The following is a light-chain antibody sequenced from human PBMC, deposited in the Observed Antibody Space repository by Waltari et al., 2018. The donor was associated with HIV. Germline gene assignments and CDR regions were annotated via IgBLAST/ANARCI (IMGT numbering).Light chain of an antibody. Sequence: DIHLTQSPPFLSASIGAKVTIPCRATQGINSYLAWYQQKPGKAPKLLIYVASTLRSGVPSRFSGSGSGTEFTLTISNLQPEDSATYYCQQLNSYPLTFGGGTKVETK. J-gene: IGKJ4*01. CDR3: QQLNSYPLT. CDR2: VAS. V-gene: IGKV1-9*01. CDR1: QGINSY.